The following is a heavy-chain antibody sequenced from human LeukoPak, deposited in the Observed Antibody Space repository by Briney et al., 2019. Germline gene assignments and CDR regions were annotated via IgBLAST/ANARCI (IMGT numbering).Heavy chain of an antibody. CDR3: AKEHPYTSGSDAFDI. D-gene: IGHD3-10*01. Sequence: PGGSLRLSCTASGFIFSSSAMSWLRQAPGKGLEWVSAISGSGGRSYYAESVKGRFTISRDNSKNTVYLQMNSLRAEDTAVFYCAKEHPYTSGSDAFDIWGQGTMVTVSS. V-gene: IGHV3-23*01. CDR2: ISGSGGRS. CDR1: GFIFSSSA. J-gene: IGHJ3*02.